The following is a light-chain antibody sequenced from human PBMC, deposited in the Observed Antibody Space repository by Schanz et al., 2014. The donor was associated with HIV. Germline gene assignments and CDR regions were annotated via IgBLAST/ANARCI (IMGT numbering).Light chain of an antibody. V-gene: IGLV2-8*01. CDR1: SSDVGGYNF. CDR3: CSYAGSSNVI. Sequence: QSALTQPASVSGSPGQSITVSCTGTSSDVGGYNFVSWYQQHPGKAPKLMISEVSKRPSGVPDRFSGSKSGNTASLTVSGLQAEDEADYYCCSYAGSSNVIFGGGTKLTVL. CDR2: EVS. J-gene: IGLJ2*01.